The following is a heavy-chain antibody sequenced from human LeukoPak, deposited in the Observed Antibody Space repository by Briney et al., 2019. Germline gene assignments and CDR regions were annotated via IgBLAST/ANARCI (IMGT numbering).Heavy chain of an antibody. CDR3: ARQATCSDNCYYRHFDL. V-gene: IGHV3-48*01. CDR1: GFTFGSYT. CDR2: TTSSAKTI. Sequence: GGSLRLPCAASGFTFGSYTMNWVRQAPGKGLEWVSYTTSSAKTIYYADSVEGRFTISRDNAKNSLYLQMSSLRAEDTAVYYCARQATCSDNCYYRHFDLWGQGTMVTVSS. D-gene: IGHD2-21*01. J-gene: IGHJ4*02.